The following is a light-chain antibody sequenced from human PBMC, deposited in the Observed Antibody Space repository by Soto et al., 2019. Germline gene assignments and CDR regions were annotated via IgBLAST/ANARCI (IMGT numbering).Light chain of an antibody. CDR1: QSISSY. Sequence: DIQMTQSPSSLSASVGDRVTITCRASQSISSYLNWYQQKPGKAPKLLIYAASSLQSGVPSRFSGSGSGTDFTLTISSLQPKDFATYYCQQGYSTPPFTFGPGTKVDIK. V-gene: IGKV1-39*01. CDR3: QQGYSTPPFT. CDR2: AAS. J-gene: IGKJ3*01.